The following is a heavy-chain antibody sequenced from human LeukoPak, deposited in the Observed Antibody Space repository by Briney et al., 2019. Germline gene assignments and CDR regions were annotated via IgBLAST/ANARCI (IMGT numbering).Heavy chain of an antibody. V-gene: IGHV4-34*01. Sequence: PSETLSLTCAVYGGSFSGYYWSWIRQPPGKGLEWIGEINHSGSTNYNPSLKSRVTISVDTSKNQFSLKLSSVTAADTAVYYRARGGGIVVVPAAIWFDPWGQGTLVTVSS. J-gene: IGHJ5*02. CDR3: ARGGGIVVVPAAIWFDP. CDR2: INHSGST. D-gene: IGHD2-2*01. CDR1: GGSFSGYY.